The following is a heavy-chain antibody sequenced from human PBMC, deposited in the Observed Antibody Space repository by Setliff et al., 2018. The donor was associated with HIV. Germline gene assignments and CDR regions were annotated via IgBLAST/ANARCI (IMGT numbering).Heavy chain of an antibody. CDR3: ARVRLYNSALDY. V-gene: IGHV3-66*02. Sequence: GGSLRLSCAASGFTVSSYYMAWVRQAPGKGLEWVSTIYSDGSTYHADSVKGRFTLSRDISKNTLSLQMNTLRPEDTAVYYCARVRLYNSALDYWGQGTLVTVSS. CDR1: GFTVSSYY. CDR2: IYSDGST. D-gene: IGHD3-22*01. J-gene: IGHJ4*02.